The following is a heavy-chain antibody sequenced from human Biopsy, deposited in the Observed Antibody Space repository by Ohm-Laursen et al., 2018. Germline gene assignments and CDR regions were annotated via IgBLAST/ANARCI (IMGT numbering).Heavy chain of an antibody. V-gene: IGHV4-39*01. J-gene: IGHJ4*02. Sequence: GTLSLTCTVTDGSISNIINYWGWIRQPLGKGLEWLGSIYHTGFSHYNPSLKSRVTITVDTSNNHFSLKLSSLTAADTAVYYCARHSFGSGRDFWGQGTLVTVSS. CDR1: DGSISNIINY. D-gene: IGHD3-10*01. CDR3: ARHSFGSGRDF. CDR2: IYHTGFS.